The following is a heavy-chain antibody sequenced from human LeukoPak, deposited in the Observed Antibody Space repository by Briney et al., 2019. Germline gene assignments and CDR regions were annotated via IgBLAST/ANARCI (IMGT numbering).Heavy chain of an antibody. D-gene: IGHD6-19*01. CDR2: VWYDGSDN. CDR1: GFTFSDYG. V-gene: IGHV3-33*01. J-gene: IGHJ5*02. Sequence: GGSLRLSCAASGFTFSDYGIHWVRQAPGKGLEWVAHVWYDGSDNTYADSVKGRFTISRDNSKSTLYLQMNSLRVEDTAVYYCARVAVAGPTGWFDPWGQGTLVTVSS. CDR3: ARVAVAGPTGWFDP.